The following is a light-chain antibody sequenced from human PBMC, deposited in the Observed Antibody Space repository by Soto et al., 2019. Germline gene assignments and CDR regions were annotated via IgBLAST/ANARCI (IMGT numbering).Light chain of an antibody. J-gene: IGLJ3*02. Sequence: QSVLTQPASVSGSPGQSITISCTGTSSDVGGYNYVSWYQQHPGKAPKLMIYEVTNRPSGVSNRFSGSKSGNTASLTISGLQAEDEADYYCSSYTSSSPDSMFGGGTKLTVL. CDR3: SSYTSSSPDSM. CDR2: EVT. CDR1: SSDVGGYNY. V-gene: IGLV2-14*01.